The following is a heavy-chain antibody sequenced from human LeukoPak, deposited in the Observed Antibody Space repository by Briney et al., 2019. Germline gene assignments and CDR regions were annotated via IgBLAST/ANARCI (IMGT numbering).Heavy chain of an antibody. CDR3: ARDESRYQY. CDR2: IKQDGSEK. Sequence: AGGSLRLSCAASGSTFSSYGLSWVGKVQGKGLEWVANIKQDGSEKYYVDSVKGRFTFSRDNAKNSLYLQMNSLRAEDTAVYYCARDESRYQYWGQGTLVTVSS. J-gene: IGHJ4*02. D-gene: IGHD3-22*01. V-gene: IGHV3-7*01. CDR1: GSTFSSYG.